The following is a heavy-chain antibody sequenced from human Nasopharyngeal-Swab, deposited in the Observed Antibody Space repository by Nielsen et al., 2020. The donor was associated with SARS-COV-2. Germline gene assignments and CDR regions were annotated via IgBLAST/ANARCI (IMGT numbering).Heavy chain of an antibody. Sequence: ASVKVSCKASGYSFTGCYMHWVRQAPGQGREWMGWINPNSGGTNYAQKFQGRVTMTRDTSISPAYMELSRLRSDDTAVYYCARGALVVTATRDAFDIWGQGTMVTVSS. D-gene: IGHD2-21*02. CDR3: ARGALVVTATRDAFDI. V-gene: IGHV1-2*02. CDR2: INPNSGGT. J-gene: IGHJ3*02. CDR1: GYSFTGCY.